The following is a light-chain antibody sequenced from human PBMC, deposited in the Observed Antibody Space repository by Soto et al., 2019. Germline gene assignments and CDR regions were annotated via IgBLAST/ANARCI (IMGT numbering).Light chain of an antibody. Sequence: PGEGATLSCRASQHVSTYVAWYQQKPGHAPRLLTFDASNRATGVPARFSGSGSGTDFTLTISNLEPGDSGIYYCQQRGDLIVTFGGGTKVEI. CDR1: QHVSTY. CDR2: DAS. J-gene: IGKJ4*01. CDR3: QQRGDLIVT. V-gene: IGKV3-11*01.